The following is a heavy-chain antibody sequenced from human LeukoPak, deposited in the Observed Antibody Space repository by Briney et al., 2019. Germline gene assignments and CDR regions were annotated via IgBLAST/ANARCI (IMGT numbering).Heavy chain of an antibody. D-gene: IGHD1-1*01. Sequence: GGSLRLSCAASGFTFSSYGMHWVRQAPGKGLEWVAVVSYDGTNKYYADSVKGRFTISRDNSKNTLYLQMNSLRAEDTAVYYCARDRDSKGHNTRFDYWGQGTLVTVSS. CDR1: GFTFSSYG. CDR2: VSYDGTNK. CDR3: ARDRDSKGHNTRFDY. V-gene: IGHV3-30*03. J-gene: IGHJ4*02.